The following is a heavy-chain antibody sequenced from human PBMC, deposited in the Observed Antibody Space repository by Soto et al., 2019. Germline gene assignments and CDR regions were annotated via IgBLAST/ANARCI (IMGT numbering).Heavy chain of an antibody. CDR3: AKFSSVVGAFDY. CDR2: ISFDGGNK. J-gene: IGHJ4*02. V-gene: IGHV3-30*18. D-gene: IGHD1-26*01. Sequence: GGSLRLSCAASGFTFSSYGMHWVRQAPGKGLEWVAVISFDGGNKYYADSVKGRFTISRDNSKNTLYLQMNSLRAEDTAVYYCAKFSSVVGAFDYWGQGTLVTVSS. CDR1: GFTFSSYG.